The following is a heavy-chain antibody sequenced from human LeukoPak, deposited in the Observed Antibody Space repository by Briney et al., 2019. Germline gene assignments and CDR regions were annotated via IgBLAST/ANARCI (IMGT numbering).Heavy chain of an antibody. J-gene: IGHJ4*02. CDR1: GFTFSSYA. D-gene: IGHD6-19*01. V-gene: IGHV3-23*01. CDR2: ISGSGGST. Sequence: GGSLRLSCAAPGFTFSSYAMSWVRQAPGKGLEWVSAISGSGGSTYYAGSVKGRFTISRDNSKNTLYLQMNSLRAEDTAVYYCARYTGGWYSDYWGQGTLVTVSS. CDR3: ARYTGGWYSDY.